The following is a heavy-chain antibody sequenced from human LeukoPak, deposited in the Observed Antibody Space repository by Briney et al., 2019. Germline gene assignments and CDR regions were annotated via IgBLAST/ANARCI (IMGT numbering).Heavy chain of an antibody. CDR2: ISSSGSTI. D-gene: IGHD6-13*01. CDR3: ARRPYSSSWYTPWYFDL. Sequence: GGSLRLSCVASRFTFSSYEMNWVRQAPGKGLEWVSYISSSGSTIYYADSVKGRFTISRDNAKNSLYLQMNSLRAEDTAVYYCARRPYSSSWYTPWYFDLWGRGTLVTVSS. CDR1: RFTFSSYE. V-gene: IGHV3-48*03. J-gene: IGHJ2*01.